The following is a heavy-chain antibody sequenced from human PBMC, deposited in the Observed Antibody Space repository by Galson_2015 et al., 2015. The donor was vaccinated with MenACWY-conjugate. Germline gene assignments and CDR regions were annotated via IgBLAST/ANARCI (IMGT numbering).Heavy chain of an antibody. D-gene: IGHD3-9*01. Sequence: SLRLSCAVSGFPFSSYAMTWVRQAPGKGLEWVSTISGSGRTTYYADSVQGRFLISRDNSKNKVFLQMNSLRAEDAAAYYCAKDLVKNYEMLTGYFSDWGQGALVTVSS. CDR3: AKDLVKNYEMLTGYFSD. CDR2: ISGSGRTT. V-gene: IGHV3-23*01. J-gene: IGHJ4*02. CDR1: GFPFSSYA.